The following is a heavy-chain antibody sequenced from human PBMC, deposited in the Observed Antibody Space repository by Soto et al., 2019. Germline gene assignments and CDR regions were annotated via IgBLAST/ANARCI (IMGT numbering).Heavy chain of an antibody. J-gene: IGHJ4*02. Sequence: QVQLVESGGGVVQPGRSLRLSCAASGFTFSSYAMHWVRQAPGKGLEWVAVISYDGSNKYYADSVKGRFTISRDNSKNTLYLQMNSLRAEDTAVYYCATGYSSSWYAPFDYWGQGTLVTVSS. D-gene: IGHD6-13*01. V-gene: IGHV3-30-3*01. CDR2: ISYDGSNK. CDR3: ATGYSSSWYAPFDY. CDR1: GFTFSSYA.